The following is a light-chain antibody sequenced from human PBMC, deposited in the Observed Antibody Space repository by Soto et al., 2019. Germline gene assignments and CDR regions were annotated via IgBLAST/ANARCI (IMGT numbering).Light chain of an antibody. V-gene: IGKV3-15*01. CDR1: QSVSSN. J-gene: IGKJ1*01. CDR3: QQYNNWPPWGT. Sequence: EIVITQSPATLSVSPGERATLSCRASQSVSSNLAWYQQKPGQAPRLLIYGASTRATGIPARFSGSGSGTEFTLTISSLQSEDFAVYYCQQYNNWPPWGTFAHGGKV. CDR2: GAS.